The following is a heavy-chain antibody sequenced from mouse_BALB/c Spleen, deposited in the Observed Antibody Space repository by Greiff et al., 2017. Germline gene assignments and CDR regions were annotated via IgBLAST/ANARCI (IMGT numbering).Heavy chain of an antibody. CDR3: ARKATAYFDY. J-gene: IGHJ2*01. D-gene: IGHD4-1*02. V-gene: IGHV1S81*02. Sequence: QVQLQQPGAELVTPGASVKLSCKASGYTFTSYWMHWVKQRPGQGLEWIGEINPSNGRTNYNEKFKSKATLTVDKSSSTAYMQLSSLTSEDSAVYYCARKATAYFDYWGQGTTLTVSS. CDR2: INPSNGRT. CDR1: GYTFTSYW.